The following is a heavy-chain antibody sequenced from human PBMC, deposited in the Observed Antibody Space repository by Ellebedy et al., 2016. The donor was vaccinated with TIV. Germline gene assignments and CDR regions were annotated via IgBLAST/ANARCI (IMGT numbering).Heavy chain of an antibody. CDR3: ARGRSRTAGNPNYGLDV. J-gene: IGHJ6*02. V-gene: IGHV3-30*02. Sequence: GGSLRLSCAASGFTFSNSGMNWVRQAPGKGLAWVAFIRFDGNSANYADSAKGRFTISRDNSQNTLYLQMNSLRAEDTAVYYCARGRSRTAGNPNYGLDVWGQGTTVTVSS. CDR1: GFTFSNSG. D-gene: IGHD6-13*01. CDR2: IRFDGNSA.